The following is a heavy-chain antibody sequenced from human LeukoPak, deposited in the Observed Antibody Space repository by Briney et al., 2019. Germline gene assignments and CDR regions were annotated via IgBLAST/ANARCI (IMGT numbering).Heavy chain of an antibody. Sequence: PSETLSLTCAVYGGSFSGYYWSWIRQLPGKGLEWIGEINHSGSTNYNPSLKSRVTISVDTSKNQFSLKLSSVTAADTAVYYCANIVNSNDLRWGGQGTLVTVSS. J-gene: IGHJ4*02. CDR3: ANIVNSNDLRW. CDR1: GGSFSGYY. V-gene: IGHV4-34*01. CDR2: INHSGST. D-gene: IGHD2-21*01.